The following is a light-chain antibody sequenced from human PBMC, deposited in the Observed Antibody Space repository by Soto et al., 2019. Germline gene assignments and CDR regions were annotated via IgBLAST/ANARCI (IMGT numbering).Light chain of an antibody. CDR1: QSVSSTL. V-gene: IGKV3-20*01. CDR3: QHYGDSSWT. CDR2: GVS. Sequence: PGDRATLSCRASQSVSSTLLTWYQQKPGQAPRLLIYGVSSRATGIPDRFSGSGSGTDFTLTISRLEPEDFAVYFCQHYGDSSWTFGQGTMVEIK. J-gene: IGKJ1*01.